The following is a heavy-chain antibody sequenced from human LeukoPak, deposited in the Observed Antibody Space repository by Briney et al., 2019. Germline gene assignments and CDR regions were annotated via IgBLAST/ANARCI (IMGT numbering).Heavy chain of an antibody. D-gene: IGHD5-12*01. CDR3: ARGPLDSGYTYFDY. CDR2: MNQDGSEK. J-gene: IGHJ4*02. Sequence: GGSLRLSCAASGFAFSSYWITWVRQAPGKGLEWVANMNQDGSEKCYVDSVKGRFTISRDNAKNSLSLQMNSLRVEDTAVYYCARGPLDSGYTYFDYWGQGTLVSVAS. CDR1: GFAFSSYW. V-gene: IGHV3-7*01.